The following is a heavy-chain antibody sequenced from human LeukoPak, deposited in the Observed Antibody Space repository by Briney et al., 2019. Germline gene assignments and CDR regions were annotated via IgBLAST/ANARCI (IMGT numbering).Heavy chain of an antibody. Sequence: GGSLRLSCAASGFTFSSYWMSWVRQAPGKGLEWVANIKQDGSEKYYVDSAKGRFTISRDNAKNSLYLQMNSLRAEDTAVYYCARDRWQQLVFFDYWAQGTLVTVSS. CDR3: ARDRWQQLVFFDY. D-gene: IGHD6-13*01. CDR2: IKQDGSEK. CDR1: GFTFSSYW. V-gene: IGHV3-7*01. J-gene: IGHJ4*02.